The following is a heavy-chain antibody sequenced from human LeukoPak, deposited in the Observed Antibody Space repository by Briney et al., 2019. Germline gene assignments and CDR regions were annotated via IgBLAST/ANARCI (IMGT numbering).Heavy chain of an antibody. CDR2: IYPGDSDT. CDR1: GYIFTDYW. CDR3: ARHGASGSYYYYYGMDV. J-gene: IGHJ6*02. D-gene: IGHD1-26*01. Sequence: EESLKISCQVSGYIFTDYWIGWVRQMPGKGLEWIGIIYPGDSDTRYSPSFQGQVTISADKSISTAYLQWSSLKASDTAMYYCARHGASGSYYYYYGMDVWGQGTTVTVSS. V-gene: IGHV5-51*01.